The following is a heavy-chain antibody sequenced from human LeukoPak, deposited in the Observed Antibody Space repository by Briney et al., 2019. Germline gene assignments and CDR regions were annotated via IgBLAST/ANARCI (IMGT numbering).Heavy chain of an antibody. Sequence: SETLSLTCAVYGVSFSGYYWSWIRQPPGKGLEWIGEINHSGSTNYNPSLKSRVTISVDTSKNQFSLKLSSVTAADTAVYYCARGLVGVDYWGQGTLVTVSS. CDR1: GVSFSGYY. V-gene: IGHV4-34*01. D-gene: IGHD3-16*01. J-gene: IGHJ4*02. CDR2: INHSGST. CDR3: ARGLVGVDY.